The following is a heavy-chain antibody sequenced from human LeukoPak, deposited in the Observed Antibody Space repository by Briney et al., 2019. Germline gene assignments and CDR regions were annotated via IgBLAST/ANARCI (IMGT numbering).Heavy chain of an antibody. D-gene: IGHD1-7*01. V-gene: IGHV3-23*01. Sequence: GGSLRLSCAASGFIFSSYAMSWVRLAPGKGLECVSAISGSGGSTYYADSVKGRFTISRDNAKNSLYLQMNSLRAEDTAIYYCAREDDWNYEDYWGQGTLVTVSS. CDR3: AREDDWNYEDY. CDR2: ISGSGGST. CDR1: GFIFSSYA. J-gene: IGHJ4*02.